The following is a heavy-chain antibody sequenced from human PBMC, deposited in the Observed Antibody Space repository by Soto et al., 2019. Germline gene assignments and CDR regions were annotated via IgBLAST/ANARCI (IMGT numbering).Heavy chain of an antibody. D-gene: IGHD4-17*01. J-gene: IGHJ3*02. Sequence: SETLSLTCTVSGGSISSGDYYWSWIRQPPGKGLEWIGYIYYSGSTYYNPSLKSRVTISVDTAKNQFSLKLSSVTAADTAVYYCARAARADYGDYDAVDAFDIWGQGTMVTVSS. CDR3: ARAARADYGDYDAVDAFDI. V-gene: IGHV4-30-4*01. CDR1: GGSISSGDYY. CDR2: IYYSGST.